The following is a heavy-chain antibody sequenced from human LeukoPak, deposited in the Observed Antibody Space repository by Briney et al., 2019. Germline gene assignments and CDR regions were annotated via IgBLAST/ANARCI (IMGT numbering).Heavy chain of an antibody. CDR2: INHSGST. CDR1: GGSFSGYY. V-gene: IGHV4-34*01. D-gene: IGHD3-16*01. Sequence: SETLSLTCAVYGGSFSGYYWSWIRQPPGKGLEWIGEINHSGSTNYNPSPKSRVTISVDTSKNQFSLKLSSVTAADTAVYYCARAAPNWVNNWFDPWGQGTLVTVSS. CDR3: ARAAPNWVNNWFDP. J-gene: IGHJ5*02.